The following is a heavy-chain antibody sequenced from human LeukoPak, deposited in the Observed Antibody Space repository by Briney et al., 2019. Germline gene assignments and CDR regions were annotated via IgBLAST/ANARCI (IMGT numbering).Heavy chain of an antibody. V-gene: IGHV4-34*01. J-gene: IGHJ5*02. Sequence: SETLSLTCAVYGGSFSGYYWSWIRQPPGKGLEWIGEINHSGSTNYNPSLKSRVTISVDTSENQFSLKLSSVTAADTAVYYCARFSSSTSWWFDPWGQGTLVTVSS. D-gene: IGHD2-2*01. CDR3: ARFSSSTSWWFDP. CDR1: GGSFSGYY. CDR2: INHSGST.